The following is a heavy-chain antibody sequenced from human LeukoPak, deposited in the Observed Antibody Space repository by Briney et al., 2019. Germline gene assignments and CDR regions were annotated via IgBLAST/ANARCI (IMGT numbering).Heavy chain of an antibody. D-gene: IGHD6-13*01. CDR1: GFTFYDYT. CDR2: IIVDGGST. CDR3: AREGAYSSSWSPFDY. J-gene: IGHJ4*02. Sequence: HPGGSLRLSCAASGFTFYDYTMHWVREAPGKGLEWVSLIIVDGGSTYYADSVKGRFTISSENSKTSLYLKMNSLRAEDTAVSYCAREGAYSSSWSPFDYWGQGTLVTVSS. V-gene: IGHV3-43*01.